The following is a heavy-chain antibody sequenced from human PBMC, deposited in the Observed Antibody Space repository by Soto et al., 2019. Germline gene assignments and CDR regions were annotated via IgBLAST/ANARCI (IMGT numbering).Heavy chain of an antibody. CDR3: ARDRYCSGGSCYSDAFDI. J-gene: IGHJ3*02. D-gene: IGHD2-15*01. V-gene: IGHV3-30-3*01. CDR2: ISYDGSNK. CDR1: GFTFSSYA. Sequence: QVQLVESGGGVVQPGRSLRLSCAASGFTFSSYAMHWVRQAPGKGLEWVAVISYDGSNKYYADSVKGRFTISRDNSKNTLYLQMNSLRAEETAVYYCARDRYCSGGSCYSDAFDIWGQGTMVTVSS.